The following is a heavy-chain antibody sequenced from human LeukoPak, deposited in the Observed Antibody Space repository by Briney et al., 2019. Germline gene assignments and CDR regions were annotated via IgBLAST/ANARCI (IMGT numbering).Heavy chain of an antibody. Sequence: PSQTLSLTCAVSGGSISSGGYSWSWIRQPPGKGLEWLGYIYLSGSTYYNPSLKSRVTISVDRSKDQFSLKLSSVTAADTAVYYCARMIGGYDVDWYFDLWGRGSLVTDSS. J-gene: IGHJ2*01. CDR2: IYLSGST. CDR3: ARMIGGYDVDWYFDL. V-gene: IGHV4-30-2*01. CDR1: GGSISSGGYS. D-gene: IGHD5-12*01.